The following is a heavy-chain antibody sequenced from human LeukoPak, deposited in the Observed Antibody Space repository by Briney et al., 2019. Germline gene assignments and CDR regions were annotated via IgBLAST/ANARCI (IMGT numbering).Heavy chain of an antibody. D-gene: IGHD3-16*01. CDR1: GGSISGRSYH. CDR3: APTYGYTVGGYDY. CDR2: INYRGHT. J-gene: IGHJ4*02. Sequence: SETLSLTCTVSGGSISGRSYHWGWIRQPPGKGLEWIGSINYRGHTYYNPSLESRVAVPVDTYKTQFSLKMRSVTAADTALYYYAPTYGYTVGGYDYWGQGSLVTVSS. V-gene: IGHV4-39*01.